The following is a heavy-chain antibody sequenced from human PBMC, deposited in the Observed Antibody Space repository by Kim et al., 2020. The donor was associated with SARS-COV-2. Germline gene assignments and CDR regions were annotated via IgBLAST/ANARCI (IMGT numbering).Heavy chain of an antibody. V-gene: IGHV4-34*01. J-gene: IGHJ4*02. Sequence: PALQSRVTISVETTKSEFSLKMSSVTAADTAVYYCARGLLWFGEPRPFDYWGQGTLVTVSS. CDR3: ARGLLWFGEPRPFDY. D-gene: IGHD3-10*01.